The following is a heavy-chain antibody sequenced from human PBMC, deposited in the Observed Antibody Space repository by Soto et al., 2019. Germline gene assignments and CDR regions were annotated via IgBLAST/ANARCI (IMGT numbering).Heavy chain of an antibody. CDR3: ARGGLIRGVRYY. V-gene: IGHV4-34*01. CDR1: DGSSNNYY. CDR2: INHSGST. Sequence: QVQLQQWGAGLLKPSETLSLTCAVYDGSSNNYYWSWIRQPPGKGLEWIGEINHSGSTNNNASLKSRVTISEDTSKKQFSLELRFVTAADTAVYYCARGGLIRGVRYYWGQGTLVSVYS. D-gene: IGHD3-10*01. J-gene: IGHJ4*02.